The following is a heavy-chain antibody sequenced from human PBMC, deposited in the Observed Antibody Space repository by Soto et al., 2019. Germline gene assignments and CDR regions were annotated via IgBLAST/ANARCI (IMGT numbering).Heavy chain of an antibody. CDR1: GGSFSGYY. CDR3: ARTRGYCINGVRYRY. J-gene: IGHJ4*02. V-gene: IGHV4-34*01. Sequence: RSLTCAVYGGSFSGYYWSWIRQPPGKGLEWIGEINHSGSTNYNPSLKSRVIISVDTSKNQFSLKVSSVTAADTAVYYCARTRGYCINGVRYRYWGQGTQVTVSS. CDR2: INHSGST. D-gene: IGHD2-8*01.